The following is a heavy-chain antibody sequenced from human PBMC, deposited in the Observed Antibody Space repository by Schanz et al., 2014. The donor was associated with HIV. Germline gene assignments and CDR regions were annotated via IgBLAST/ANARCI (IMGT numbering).Heavy chain of an antibody. CDR3: ARGGIWEWDQPDFDY. CDR2: ISWNSDTI. Sequence: EVQLVESGGGLVQPGRSLRLSCAASGFTFDDYAMHWVRQAPGKGLEWVSGISWNSDTIGYGDSVKGRFTISRDNAKNSLYLQMNSLRAEDTALYYCARGGIWEWDQPDFDYWGQGTLVTVSS. CDR1: GFTFDDYA. J-gene: IGHJ4*02. V-gene: IGHV3-9*01. D-gene: IGHD2-15*01.